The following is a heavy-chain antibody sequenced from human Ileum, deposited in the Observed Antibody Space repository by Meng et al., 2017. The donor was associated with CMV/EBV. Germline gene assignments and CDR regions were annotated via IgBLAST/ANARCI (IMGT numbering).Heavy chain of an antibody. CDR1: GYRFTDHY. CDR3: ARGAGYM. J-gene: IGHJ4*02. CDR2: ASPNKGDT. Sequence: ASVKVSCKASGYRFTDHYIHWMRQAPGQGLEWMGWASPNKGDTNCAQKFQGRVTMTTDTSISTAYLELTGLTSDDTAVYYCARGAGYMRGQGTLVTFSS. V-gene: IGHV1-2*02. D-gene: IGHD5-12*01.